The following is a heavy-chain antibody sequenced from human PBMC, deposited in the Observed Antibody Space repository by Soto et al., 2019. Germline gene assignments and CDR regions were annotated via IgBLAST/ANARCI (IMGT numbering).Heavy chain of an antibody. J-gene: IGHJ6*02. D-gene: IGHD3-10*01. CDR2: IYPGDSDT. CDR3: ARNRLRQYYYGMDV. Sequence: PGESLKISCQGSGYSFANYWIAWVRQMPGKGLEWVGVIYPGDSDTRYSPSFRGQVTISADKSISHVYLQWSSLKASYTAMYYCARNRLRQYYYGMDVWGQGTTVTVSS. V-gene: IGHV5-51*01. CDR1: GYSFANYW.